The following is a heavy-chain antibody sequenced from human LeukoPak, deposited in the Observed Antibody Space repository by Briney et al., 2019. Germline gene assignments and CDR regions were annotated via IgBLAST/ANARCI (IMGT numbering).Heavy chain of an antibody. V-gene: IGHV3-30*18. CDR2: ISYDGSNK. J-gene: IGHJ3*02. CDR1: GFTFSSYG. CDR3: AKGLDAFDI. Sequence: TGGPLRLSCAASGFTFSSYGMHWVRQAPGKGLEWVAVISYDGSNKYYADSVKGRFTISRDNSKNTLYLQMNSLRAEDTAVYYCAKGLDAFDIWGQGTMVTVSS.